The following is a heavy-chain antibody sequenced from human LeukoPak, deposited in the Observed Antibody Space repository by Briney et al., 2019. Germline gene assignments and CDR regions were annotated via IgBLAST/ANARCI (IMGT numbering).Heavy chain of an antibody. CDR3: AREGESYPDLDY. J-gene: IGHJ4*02. Sequence: PGGSLRLSCAASGFTFSDYEMNWVRQAPGKGLEWVSYISSSASIIYYSDSVKGRFTISRDNAKNSLYLQMNSLRAEDTAVYYCAREGESYPDLDYWGQGTLVTVSS. CDR2: ISSSASII. CDR1: GFTFSDYE. V-gene: IGHV3-48*03. D-gene: IGHD3-10*01.